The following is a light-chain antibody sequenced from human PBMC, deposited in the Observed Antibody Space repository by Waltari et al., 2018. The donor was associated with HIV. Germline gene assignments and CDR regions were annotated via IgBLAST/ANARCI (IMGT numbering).Light chain of an antibody. CDR3: QAWDTTTAV. CDR2: SDA. J-gene: IGLJ1*01. Sequence: YDLTQPPSVSVSPGQTATITCSGDKLGNKYVSWYRPRPGQSPVLVIYSDAKRPSGIPEEFSGSNSGGTATLTISGTQAMDEGDYYCQAWDTTTAVFGTGTRVTVL. V-gene: IGLV3-1*01. CDR1: KLGNKY.